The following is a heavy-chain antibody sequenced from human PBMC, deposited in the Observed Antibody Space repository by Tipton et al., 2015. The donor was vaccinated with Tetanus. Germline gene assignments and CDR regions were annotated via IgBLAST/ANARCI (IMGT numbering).Heavy chain of an antibody. V-gene: IGHV4-39*01. CDR1: GGSISSYY. CDR3: ARQGAPAYYDFWSGYPSVYYFDY. Sequence: TLSLTCTVSGGSISSYYWGWIRQPPGKGLEWIGSIYYSGSTYYNPSLKSRVTISVDTSKNQFSLKLSSVTAADTAVYYCARQGAPAYYDFWSGYPSVYYFDYWGQGTLVTVSS. D-gene: IGHD3-3*01. J-gene: IGHJ4*02. CDR2: IYYSGST.